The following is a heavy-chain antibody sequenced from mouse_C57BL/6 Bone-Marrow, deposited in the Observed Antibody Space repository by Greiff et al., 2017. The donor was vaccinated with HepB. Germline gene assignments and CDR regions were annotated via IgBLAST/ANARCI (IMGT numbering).Heavy chain of an antibody. CDR3: ARKGDYYGSSYWYFDV. J-gene: IGHJ1*03. CDR1: GFTFSDYG. D-gene: IGHD1-1*01. CDR2: ISNLAYSI. Sequence: EVKLMESGGGLVQPGGSLKLSCAASGFTFSDYGMAWVRQAPRKGPEWVAFISNLAYSIYYADTVTGRFTISRENAKYTLYMEMSSLRSEDTAMYYCARKGDYYGSSYWYFDVWGTGTTVTVSS. V-gene: IGHV5-15*01.